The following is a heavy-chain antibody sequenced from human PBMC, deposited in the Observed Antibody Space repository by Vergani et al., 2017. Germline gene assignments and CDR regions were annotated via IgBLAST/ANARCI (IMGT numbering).Heavy chain of an antibody. V-gene: IGHV3-66*02. CDR3: ARLRSSWYSDASDY. CDR1: GFTFTNFA. Sequence: EVQLLESGGNLVQPGGSLRLSCAASGFTFTNFAMTWVRQAPGEGLEWVSVIYSGASTYYTDSVKGRFTISRDNSKNTLYLQMNSLKAEDTAVYYCARLRSSWYSDASDYWGQGTLVTVSS. CDR2: IYSGAST. J-gene: IGHJ4*02. D-gene: IGHD6-13*01.